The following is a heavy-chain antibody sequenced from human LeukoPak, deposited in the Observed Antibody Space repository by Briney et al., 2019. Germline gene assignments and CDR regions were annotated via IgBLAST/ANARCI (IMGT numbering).Heavy chain of an antibody. CDR3: AGGGSNWYWFDP. Sequence: GGSLRLSCAASGFTFSSYEMNWVRQAPGKGLEWVSYISSSGSTIYYADSVKGRFTISRDNAKNSLYLQMNSLRAEDTAVYYCAGGGSNWYWFDPWGQGTLVTVSS. J-gene: IGHJ5*02. CDR1: GFTFSSYE. CDR2: ISSSGSTI. V-gene: IGHV3-48*03. D-gene: IGHD1-26*01.